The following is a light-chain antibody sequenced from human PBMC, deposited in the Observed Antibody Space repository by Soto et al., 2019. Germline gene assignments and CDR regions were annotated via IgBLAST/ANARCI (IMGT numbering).Light chain of an antibody. Sequence: QPALTQPPSASGSPGQSVTISCTGTSSDIGLYNYVSWYQQHPDKAPKLMIYEVSQRPSGVPDRFSGSKSGNTASLTVSGLQAEDEADYYCSASAGTSTLFGGGTKLTVL. CDR2: EVS. V-gene: IGLV2-8*01. J-gene: IGLJ2*01. CDR3: SASAGTSTL. CDR1: SSDIGLYNY.